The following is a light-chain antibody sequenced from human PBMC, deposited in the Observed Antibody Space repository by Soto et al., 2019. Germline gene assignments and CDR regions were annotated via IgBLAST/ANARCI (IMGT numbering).Light chain of an antibody. Sequence: DIQMTQSPSSVSASVGDRVSITCRASQGISRWLAWYQQKPGKAPKLLIYAGSSLQSGVPSRFSGSGSATDFTLTITSLQPDDFATYFCQQANSFPPTFGQGTKVEIK. CDR2: AGS. V-gene: IGKV1-12*01. CDR3: QQANSFPPT. CDR1: QGISRW. J-gene: IGKJ1*01.